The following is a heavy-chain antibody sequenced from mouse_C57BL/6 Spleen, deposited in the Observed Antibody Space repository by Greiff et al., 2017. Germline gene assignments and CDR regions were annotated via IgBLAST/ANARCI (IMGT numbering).Heavy chain of an antibody. CDR1: GFTFSDYY. CDR2: INYDGSST. J-gene: IGHJ2*01. CDR3: ARRSNWDDYFDY. V-gene: IGHV5-16*01. Sequence: EVKVVESEGGLVQPGSSMKLSCTASGFTFSDYYMAWVRQVPEKGLEWVANINYDGSSTYYLDSLKSRFIISRDNAKNILYLQMSSLKSEDTATYYCARRSNWDDYFDYWGQGTTLTVSS. D-gene: IGHD4-1*01.